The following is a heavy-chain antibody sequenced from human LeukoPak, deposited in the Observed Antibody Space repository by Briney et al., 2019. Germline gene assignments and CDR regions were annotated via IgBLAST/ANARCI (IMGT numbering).Heavy chain of an antibody. Sequence: SETLSLTCTVSGGSVSSGTYYWSWIRQPPGKGLEWIGYIYCSGSTNYNPSLKSRVTISVDKSKNQFSLKLSSVTAADTAVYYCARGRDSYGYVFDYWGQGTLVTVSS. CDR2: IYCSGST. J-gene: IGHJ4*02. D-gene: IGHD5-18*01. CDR3: ARGRDSYGYVFDY. V-gene: IGHV4-61*01. CDR1: GGSVSSGTYY.